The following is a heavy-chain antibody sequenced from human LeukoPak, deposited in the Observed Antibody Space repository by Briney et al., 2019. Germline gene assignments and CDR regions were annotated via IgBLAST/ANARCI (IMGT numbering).Heavy chain of an antibody. D-gene: IGHD1-26*01. V-gene: IGHV4-61*02. CDR3: ARDREVGATGYYFDY. CDR2: IYTSGST. J-gene: IGHJ4*02. CDR1: GGSISSGSHY. Sequence: PSETLSLTCTVSGGSISSGSHYWSWIRQPAGKGLEWIGRIYTSGSTTYNSSLKSRVTISLDTSKNHFSLRLSSVTAADTAVYYCARDREVGATGYYFDYWGQGTLVTVSS.